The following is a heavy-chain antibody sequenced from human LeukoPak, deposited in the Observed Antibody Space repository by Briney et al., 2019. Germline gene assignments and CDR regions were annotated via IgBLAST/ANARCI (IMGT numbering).Heavy chain of an antibody. Sequence: GSLRLSCAASGFTVSSNYMSWVRQPPGKGLEWIGEINHSGSTNYNPSLKSRVTISVDTSKNQFSLQLSSVTPEDTAVYYCASSPYEDFDWFALNVWGQGTTVTVSS. CDR1: GFTVSSNY. J-gene: IGHJ6*02. D-gene: IGHD3-9*01. CDR3: ASSPYEDFDWFALNV. V-gene: IGHV4-34*08. CDR2: INHSGST.